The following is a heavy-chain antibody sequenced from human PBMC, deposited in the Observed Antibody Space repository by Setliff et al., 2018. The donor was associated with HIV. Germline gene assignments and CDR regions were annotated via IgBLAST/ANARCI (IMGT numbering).Heavy chain of an antibody. J-gene: IGHJ4*02. V-gene: IGHV1-69*13. D-gene: IGHD3-10*01. CDR2: IIPIFGTA. Sequence: SVKVSCKASGGTFSSYAVSWVRQAPGQGLEWMGGIIPIFGTANYAQKFQGRVTITADESTSTAYMELSSLRSEDTAVYYCAGVYYYGSGSYNYPYYFDYWGQGTLVTVSS. CDR3: AGVYYYGSGSYNYPYYFDY. CDR1: GGTFSSYA.